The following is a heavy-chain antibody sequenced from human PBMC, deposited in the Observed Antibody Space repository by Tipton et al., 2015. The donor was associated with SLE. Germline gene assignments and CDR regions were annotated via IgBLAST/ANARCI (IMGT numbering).Heavy chain of an antibody. V-gene: IGHV3-30*04. CDR1: GFTFSSYA. CDR3: ARVRGVVDHDAFDI. J-gene: IGHJ3*02. CDR2: ISYDGSNK. D-gene: IGHD3-22*01. Sequence: SLRLSCPASGFTFSSYAMHWVRQAPGKGLEWVAIISYDGSNKYYADSVKGRFTISRDNSKNTLYLQMNSLRAEDTAVYYCARVRGVVDHDAFDIWGQGTMVPVSS.